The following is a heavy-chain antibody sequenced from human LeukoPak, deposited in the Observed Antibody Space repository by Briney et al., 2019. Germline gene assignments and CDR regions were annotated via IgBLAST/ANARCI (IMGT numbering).Heavy chain of an antibody. D-gene: IGHD1-26*01. V-gene: IGHV3-74*01. CDR1: GFTLSGYW. CDR3: ARRPRITSGSYHVGESV. Sequence: GGSLRLSCAASGFTLSGYWIHWVRQAPGKGLVWVARIDPDGSLTNYADSVRGRFTISRDNAKDTLYLQMNSLRAEDTAVYYCARRPRITSGSYHVGESVWGQGTLVTVSS. J-gene: IGHJ4*02. CDR2: IDPDGSLT.